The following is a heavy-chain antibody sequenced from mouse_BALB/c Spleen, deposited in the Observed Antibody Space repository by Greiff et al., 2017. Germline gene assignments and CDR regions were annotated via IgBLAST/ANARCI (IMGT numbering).Heavy chain of an antibody. J-gene: IGHJ4*01. Sequence: EVQLVESGAELVKPGASVKLSCTASGFNIKDTYMHWVKQRPEQGLEWIGRIDPANGNTKYDPKFQGKATITADTSSNTAYLQLSSLTSEGTAVYYCAPLWDYAMDYWGQGTSVTVSS. CDR1: GFNIKDTY. CDR2: IDPANGNT. CDR3: APLWDYAMDY. V-gene: IGHV14-3*02. D-gene: IGHD1-1*02.